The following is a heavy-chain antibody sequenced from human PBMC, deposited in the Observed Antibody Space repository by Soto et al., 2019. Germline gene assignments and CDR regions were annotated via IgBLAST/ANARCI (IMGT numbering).Heavy chain of an antibody. CDR1: GYTFTSYT. CDR3: ARDPSGSYSRLDY. CDR2: INAGNGNT. Sequence: QVQLVQSGAEVKTPRASVKVSCKASGYTFTSYTMHWVRQAPGQRLEWMGWINAGNGNTKYSQKFQGRVTITRDTSASTAYMELSSLRSEDTAVYYCARDPSGSYSRLDYWGQGTLVTVSS. V-gene: IGHV1-3*01. J-gene: IGHJ4*02. D-gene: IGHD1-26*01.